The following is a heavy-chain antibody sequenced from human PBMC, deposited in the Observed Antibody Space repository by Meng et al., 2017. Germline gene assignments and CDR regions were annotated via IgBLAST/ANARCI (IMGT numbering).Heavy chain of an antibody. J-gene: IGHJ4*02. Sequence: LVEVGAEVKKPGASVKGSCTASGYTFTGYYMHWVRQAPGQGLEWMGRINPNSGGTNYAQKFQGRVTMTRDTSISTAYMELSRLRSDDTAVYYCASELNTYGSGSYAYWGQGTLVTVSS. CDR1: GYTFTGYY. V-gene: IGHV1-2*06. D-gene: IGHD3-10*01. CDR3: ASELNTYGSGSYAY. CDR2: INPNSGGT.